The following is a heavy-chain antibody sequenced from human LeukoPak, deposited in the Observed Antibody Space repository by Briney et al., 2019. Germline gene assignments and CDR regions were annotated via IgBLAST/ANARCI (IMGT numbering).Heavy chain of an antibody. CDR2: IRSDGSNK. J-gene: IGHJ6*03. D-gene: IGHD3-10*01. CDR3: AKDTRRGITMVRGVKAYYYMDV. Sequence: GGSLRLSCAASGFTFSSYGMHWVRQAPGKGLEWVAFIRSDGSNKYYADSVKGRITISRDNSKNTLYLQMNSLRAEDTAVYYCAKDTRRGITMVRGVKAYYYMDVWGKGTTVTISS. V-gene: IGHV3-30*02. CDR1: GFTFSSYG.